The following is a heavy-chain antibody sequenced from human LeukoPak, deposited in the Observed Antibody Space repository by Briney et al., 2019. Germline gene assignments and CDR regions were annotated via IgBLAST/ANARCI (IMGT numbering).Heavy chain of an antibody. CDR3: ARQPLDYYGSVHDY. CDR2: IYTSGST. Sequence: PSETLSLTCTVSGGSISSSSYYWSWIRQPAGKGLEWIGRIYTSGSTNYNPSLKSRVTISVDTSKNQFSLKLSSVTAADTAVYYCARQPLDYYGSVHDYWGQGTLVTVSS. J-gene: IGHJ4*02. D-gene: IGHD3-10*01. CDR1: GGSISSSSYY. V-gene: IGHV4-61*02.